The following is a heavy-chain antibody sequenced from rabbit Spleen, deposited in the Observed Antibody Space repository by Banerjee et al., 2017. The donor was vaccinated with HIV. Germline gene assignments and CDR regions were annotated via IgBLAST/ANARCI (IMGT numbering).Heavy chain of an antibody. D-gene: IGHD8-1*01. CDR2: IDTGSSGFT. V-gene: IGHV1S40*01. CDR1: GVSFSSSSY. Sequence: QSLEESGGDLVKPGASLTLTCTASGVSFSSSSYMCWVRQAPGKGLEWIACIDTGSSGFTYFATWAKGRFTCSKTSSTTVTLQVTRLTAADTATYFCARDTGSSFSTYGMDLWGQGTLVTVS. J-gene: IGHJ6*01. CDR3: ARDTGSSFSTYGMDL.